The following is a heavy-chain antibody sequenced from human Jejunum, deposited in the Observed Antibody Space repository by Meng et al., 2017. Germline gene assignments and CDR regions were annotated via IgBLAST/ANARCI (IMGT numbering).Heavy chain of an antibody. CDR2: ITAHSGST. CDR3: ARDQKYSFGTYFFDS. Sequence: ASVKVSCKASGDTFTNYGISWVRQAPGQGLECMGWITAHSGSTNYAQKFQGRVIMTTETSTNTAYMELRSLRSDDSAVYYCARDQKYSFGTYFFDSWGQGTLVTVSS. V-gene: IGHV1-18*01. D-gene: IGHD5-18*01. J-gene: IGHJ4*02. CDR1: GDTFTNYG.